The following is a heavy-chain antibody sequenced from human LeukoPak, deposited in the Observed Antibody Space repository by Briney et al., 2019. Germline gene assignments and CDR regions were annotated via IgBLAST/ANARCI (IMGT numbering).Heavy chain of an antibody. Sequence: GGSLRLSCAVSGFNLNSYAMHWVHQAPGKGLGWVAVIRHDEANSFYADSVQGRFTISRDTSKKLLYLQMNSLRVEDTAVYYCAKEYTPSSPLGELDSWGQGTLVTVSS. CDR2: IRHDEANS. CDR1: GFNLNSYA. D-gene: IGHD6-6*01. J-gene: IGHJ4*02. CDR3: AKEYTPSSPLGELDS. V-gene: IGHV3-30*02.